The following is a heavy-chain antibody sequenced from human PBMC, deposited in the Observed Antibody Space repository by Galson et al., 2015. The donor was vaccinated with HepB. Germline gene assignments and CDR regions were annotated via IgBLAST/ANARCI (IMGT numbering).Heavy chain of an antibody. CDR3: STSRHSSGWYGFG. Sequence: SLRLSCAASGFTFSDSAMHWVRQASGKGLEWVGRIRNKANNYATAYAASVKGRFTISRDDSKSTAYLQMDSLKTEDTAVYYCSTSRHSSGWYGFGWGQGTLVTVSS. J-gene: IGHJ4*02. D-gene: IGHD6-19*01. CDR2: IRNKANNYAT. V-gene: IGHV3-73*01. CDR1: GFTFSDSA.